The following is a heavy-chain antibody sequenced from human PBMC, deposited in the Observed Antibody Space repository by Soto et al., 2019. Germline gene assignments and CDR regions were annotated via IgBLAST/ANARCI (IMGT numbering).Heavy chain of an antibody. CDR1: GFTFSSYW. Sequence: GGSLRLSCAASGFTFSSYWMHWVRQAPGKGLVWVSRINRDVISTSYADSVKGRFTISRDNAKNTLYLQMNSLRAEDTAVYYCAVAVAGPTAIGYWGQGTLVTVSS. V-gene: IGHV3-74*01. D-gene: IGHD6-19*01. CDR3: AVAVAGPTAIGY. CDR2: INRDVIST. J-gene: IGHJ4*02.